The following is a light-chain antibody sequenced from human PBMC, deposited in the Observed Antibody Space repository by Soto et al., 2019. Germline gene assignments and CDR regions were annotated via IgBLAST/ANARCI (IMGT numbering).Light chain of an antibody. Sequence: QSALTQPASVSGSPGQSITISCTGTSSDVGAYDYVSWYQQHPGEVPKLMIFDVSDRPSGVSNRFSGSKSGNAASLAISGLQAEDEADYYCSSFTTSTSHVFGTGTKLTVL. CDR1: SSDVGAYDY. V-gene: IGLV2-14*03. CDR3: SSFTTSTSHV. CDR2: DVS. J-gene: IGLJ1*01.